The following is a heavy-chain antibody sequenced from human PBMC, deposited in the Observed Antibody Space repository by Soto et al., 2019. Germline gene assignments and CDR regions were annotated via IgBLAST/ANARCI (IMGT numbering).Heavy chain of an antibody. CDR2: IYYSGST. CDR1: GGSINTYY. V-gene: IGHV4-59*08. Sequence: PSETLSLTCTVSGGSINTYYWSWIRQPPGKGLEWIGSIYYSGSTNYNPSLKSRVTISVDTSKNQFSLKLNSVTAADTAVFYCARRYYDILTGYCHAFDIWGQGTMVTVSS. J-gene: IGHJ3*02. D-gene: IGHD3-9*01. CDR3: ARRYYDILTGYCHAFDI.